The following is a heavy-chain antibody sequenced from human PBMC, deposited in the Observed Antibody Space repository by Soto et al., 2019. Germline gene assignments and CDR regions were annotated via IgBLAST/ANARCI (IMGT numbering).Heavy chain of an antibody. J-gene: IGHJ5*02. CDR3: AGEHVAYSGSYSIWFAP. CDR2: IFYSGST. V-gene: IGHV4-39*01. Sequence: TSETLSLTCNVSGGSINSNFYYWSWIRQPPGQGLEWIGSIFYSGSTYYNPSLESRVTISVDTSKNQFSLKVNSVTAADTAVYYCAGEHVAYSGSYSIWFAPWGQGTLVIVSS. CDR1: GGSINSNFYY. D-gene: IGHD1-26*01.